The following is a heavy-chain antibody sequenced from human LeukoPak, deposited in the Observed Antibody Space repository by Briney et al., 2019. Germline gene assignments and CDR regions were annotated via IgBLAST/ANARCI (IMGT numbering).Heavy chain of an antibody. CDR1: GFTFSSYG. D-gene: IGHD3-3*01. CDR3: ARGRYDFWSGYLRGYYYYGMDV. CDR2: IWYDGSNK. V-gene: IGHV3-33*01. Sequence: GGSLRLSCAASGFTFSSYGMHWVRQAPGKGLEWVAVIWYDGSNKYYADSVKGRFTISRDNSKNTLYLQMNSLRAEDTAVYYCARGRYDFWSGYLRGYYYYGMDVWGQRTTVTVSS. J-gene: IGHJ6*02.